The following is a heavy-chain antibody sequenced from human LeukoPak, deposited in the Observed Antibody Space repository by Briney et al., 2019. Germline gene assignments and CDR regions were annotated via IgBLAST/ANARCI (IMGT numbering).Heavy chain of an antibody. D-gene: IGHD2-21*01. J-gene: IGHJ5*02. Sequence: SETLSLTCTVSGGSISSSSYYWGWIRQPPGKGLEWIVSIYYSGSTYYNPSLKSRVTISVDTSKNQFSLKLSSVTAADTAVYYCARPVKYVAHPGPWFDPWGQGTLVTVSS. CDR1: GGSISSSSYY. CDR2: IYYSGST. V-gene: IGHV4-39*07. CDR3: ARPVKYVAHPGPWFDP.